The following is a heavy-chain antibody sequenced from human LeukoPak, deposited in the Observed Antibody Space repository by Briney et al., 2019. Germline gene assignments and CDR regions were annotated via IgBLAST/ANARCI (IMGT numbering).Heavy chain of an antibody. CDR3: ARERYDSSGPSLGVFDY. D-gene: IGHD3-22*01. Sequence: SETLSLTCTVSGGSISSYYWSWIRQPPGTGLEWIGYIYYSGSTDYNPSLKGRVTISVDTSKNQFSLKLSSVTAADTAVYYCARERYDSSGPSLGVFDYWGQGTLVTVSS. J-gene: IGHJ4*02. CDR2: IYYSGST. V-gene: IGHV4-59*01. CDR1: GGSISSYY.